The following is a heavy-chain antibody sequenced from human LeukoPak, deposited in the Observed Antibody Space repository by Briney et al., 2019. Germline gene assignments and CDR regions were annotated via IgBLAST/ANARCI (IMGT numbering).Heavy chain of an antibody. Sequence: QPGGSLRLSCAASGSTFSSYAMSWVRQAPGKGLEWVSAISITVGGTYYADSVKGRFTISRDNSKNTLYLQMNSLSAEDTAVYYCAKRSHMLGATNPNYYFDHWGQGTLVTVSS. V-gene: IGHV3-23*01. J-gene: IGHJ4*02. CDR1: GSTFSSYA. CDR2: ISITVGGT. CDR3: AKRSHMLGATNPNYYFDH. D-gene: IGHD1-26*01.